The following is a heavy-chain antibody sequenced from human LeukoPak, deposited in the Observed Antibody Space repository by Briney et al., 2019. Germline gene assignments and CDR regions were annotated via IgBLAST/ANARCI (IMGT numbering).Heavy chain of an antibody. Sequence: ASVKVSCKASGYTFTSYGISWVRQAPGQGLEWMGWISAYNGNTNYAQKLQGRVTMTTDTSTSTAYMELRSLRSDDTAVYYCAREDSVIVPAAYAMDVWGQGTTVTVSS. D-gene: IGHD2-2*01. J-gene: IGHJ6*02. CDR1: GYTFTSYG. V-gene: IGHV1-18*01. CDR3: AREDSVIVPAAYAMDV. CDR2: ISAYNGNT.